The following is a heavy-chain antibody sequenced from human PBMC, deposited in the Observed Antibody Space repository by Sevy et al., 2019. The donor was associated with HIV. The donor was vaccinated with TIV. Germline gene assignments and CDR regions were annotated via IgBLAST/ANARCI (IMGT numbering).Heavy chain of an antibody. J-gene: IGHJ5*02. CDR2: IKSKTDGGTT. Sequence: GGSLRLSCAASGFTFSNAWMSWVRQAPGKGLEWVGRIKSKTDGGTTDYAAPVKGRFTISRDDSKNTLYLQMNSLKTEDTAVYYCTAMYYYGSGSYYPALPWGQGTLVTVSS. V-gene: IGHV3-15*01. CDR1: GFTFSNAW. CDR3: TAMYYYGSGSYYPALP. D-gene: IGHD3-10*01.